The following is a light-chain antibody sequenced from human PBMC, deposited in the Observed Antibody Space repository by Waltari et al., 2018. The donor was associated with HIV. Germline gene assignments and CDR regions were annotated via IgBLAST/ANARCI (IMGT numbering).Light chain of an antibody. CDR3: STWDGPLTGHVA. J-gene: IGLJ2*01. CDR2: SKD. CDR1: TSNIGGNS. V-gene: IGLV1-44*01. Sequence: QSMLTQPPSASGTPGQRVTISCSGGTSNIGGNSVNWYQQLPGTAPRVLIFSKDQRPPGDPDRFSGSKAGTSASLVLSGLHSEDEATYYCSTWDGPLTGHVAFGGGPTLTV.